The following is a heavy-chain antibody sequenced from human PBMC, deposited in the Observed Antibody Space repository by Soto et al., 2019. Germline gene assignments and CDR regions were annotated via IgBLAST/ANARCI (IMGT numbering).Heavy chain of an antibody. V-gene: IGHV4-59*01. CDR3: ARGPGGNFDAFDI. CDR2: IYYSGST. Sequence: SETLSLTCTVSGGSISSYYWSWIRQPPGKGLEWIGYIYYSGSTNYNPSLKSRVTISVDTSKNQFSLKLSSVTAADTAVYYCARGPGGNFDAFDIWGQGTMVTVSS. J-gene: IGHJ3*02. CDR1: GGSISSYY. D-gene: IGHD2-21*02.